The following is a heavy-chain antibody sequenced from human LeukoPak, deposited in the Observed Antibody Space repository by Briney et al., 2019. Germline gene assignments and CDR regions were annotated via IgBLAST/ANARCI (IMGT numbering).Heavy chain of an antibody. D-gene: IGHD1/OR15-1a*01. J-gene: IGHJ4*02. CDR1: GFIFRDYW. Sequence: HSGGSLRLSCVASGFIFRDYWMTWVRQAPGKGLEWVANIKEDGSQINHVDSVKGRFTISRDNAKNSLYLQMNSLRVEDTAVYYCAKHKIAWRTFDCWGQGTLVTVSS. V-gene: IGHV3-7*01. CDR2: IKEDGSQI. CDR3: AKHKIAWRTFDC.